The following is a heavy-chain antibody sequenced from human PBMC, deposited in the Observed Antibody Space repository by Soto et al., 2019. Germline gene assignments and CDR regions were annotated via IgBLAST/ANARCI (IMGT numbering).Heavy chain of an antibody. CDR2: IYYSGST. J-gene: IGHJ6*03. V-gene: IGHV4-59*08. CDR3: ARGLRCSGGSCYSPNYYYYYMDV. D-gene: IGHD2-15*01. Sequence: SETLSLTCTVSGGSISSYYWSWIRQPPGKGLEWIGYIYYSGSTNYNPSLKSRVTISVDTSKNQFSLKLSSVTAADTAVYYCARGLRCSGGSCYSPNYYYYYMDVWGKGTTVTVSS. CDR1: GGSISSYY.